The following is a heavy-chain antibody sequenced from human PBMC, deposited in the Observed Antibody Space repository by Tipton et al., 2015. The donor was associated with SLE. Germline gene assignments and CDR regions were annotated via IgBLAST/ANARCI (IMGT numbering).Heavy chain of an antibody. V-gene: IGHV4-61*09. CDR1: GASIRSGNFY. J-gene: IGHJ3*02. CDR3: AREGEGFLGRGGAFDI. Sequence: TLSLTCTVSGASIRSGNFYWSWIRQPAGKGLEWIGHIHIGGSTNHNPSPKSRVSTSVDTSNNQFSLNLNYVTAADTAVYYCAREGEGFLGRGGAFDIWGQGTVVTVSS. D-gene: IGHD3-3*01. CDR2: IHIGGST.